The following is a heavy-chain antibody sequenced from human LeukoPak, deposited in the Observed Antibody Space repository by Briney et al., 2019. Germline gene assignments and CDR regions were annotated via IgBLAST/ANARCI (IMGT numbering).Heavy chain of an antibody. CDR3: ARWTVGATGFDY. CDR1: GGSISSGDYY. Sequence: SETLSLTCTVSGGSISSGDYYWSWIRQPPGMGLEWIGYIYYSGSTYYNPSLKSRVTISVDTSKNQFSLKLSSVTAADTAVYYCARWTVGATGFDYWGQGTLVTVSS. D-gene: IGHD1-26*01. J-gene: IGHJ4*02. V-gene: IGHV4-30-4*08. CDR2: IYYSGST.